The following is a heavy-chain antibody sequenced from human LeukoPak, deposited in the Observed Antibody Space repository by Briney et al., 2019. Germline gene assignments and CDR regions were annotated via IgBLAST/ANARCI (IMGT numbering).Heavy chain of an antibody. CDR2: ISSSGSTI. V-gene: IGHV3-48*03. CDR3: ARGDYHHDY. J-gene: IGHJ4*02. D-gene: IGHD3-16*01. Sequence: PGGSLRLSCAASGFSFSSCEMNWVRQAPGKGLEWVSYISSSGSTIYYADSVKGRFTISRDNAKNSLYLQMNSLRAEDTAVYYCARGDYHHDYWGQGTLVTVSS. CDR1: GFSFSSCE.